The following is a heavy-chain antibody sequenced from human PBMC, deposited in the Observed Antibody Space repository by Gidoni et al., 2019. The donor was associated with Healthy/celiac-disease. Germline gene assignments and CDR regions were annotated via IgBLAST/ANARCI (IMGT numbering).Heavy chain of an antibody. J-gene: IGHJ4*02. D-gene: IGHD3-10*01. Sequence: QVQLVQSGAEVKKPGASVKVSCKVSGYTLTEVSMHWVRQAPGKGLEWMAGFDPEDGETIYAQKYQGRVTMTEDTSTDTAYMKLSSLRSEDTAVYYCATRGFRVRGSFDYWGQGTLVTVSS. CDR1: GYTLTEVS. CDR2: FDPEDGET. V-gene: IGHV1-24*01. CDR3: ATRGFRVRGSFDY.